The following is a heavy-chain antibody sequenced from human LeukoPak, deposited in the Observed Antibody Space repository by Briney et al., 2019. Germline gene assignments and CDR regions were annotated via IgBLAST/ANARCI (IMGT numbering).Heavy chain of an antibody. Sequence: ASVKVSCKASGYTFTSYGISWVRQAPGQGLEWMGWISAYNGNTNYAQKLQGRVTMTTDTSTSTAYMELRSLRSDDTAVYYCAYCSGGSCYSNWFDPWGQGTLVTVSS. CDR2: ISAYNGNT. CDR1: GYTFTSYG. CDR3: AYCSGGSCYSNWFDP. D-gene: IGHD2-15*01. J-gene: IGHJ5*02. V-gene: IGHV1-18*01.